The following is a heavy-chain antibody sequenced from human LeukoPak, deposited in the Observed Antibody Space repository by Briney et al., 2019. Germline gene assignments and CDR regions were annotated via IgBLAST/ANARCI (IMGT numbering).Heavy chain of an antibody. D-gene: IGHD2-21*02. CDR3: TRMTAGHDY. CDR1: GVSFDDYY. J-gene: IGHJ4*02. Sequence: PSETLSLTCAVSGVSFDDYYWSWVPQTPGKGLEWIGVINHSGYTNDSPSLKSRVTLSIDTSRKQFSLNLRSVTVADTGIYYCTRMTAGHDYWGQGTLVTVSS. CDR2: INHSGYT. V-gene: IGHV4-34*01.